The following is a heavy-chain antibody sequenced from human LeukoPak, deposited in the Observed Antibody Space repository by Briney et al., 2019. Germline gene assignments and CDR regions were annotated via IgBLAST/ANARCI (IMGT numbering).Heavy chain of an antibody. J-gene: IGHJ6*03. D-gene: IGHD3-22*01. CDR1: GGSISSHY. CDR2: IYYSGST. Sequence: SSETLSLTCTVSGGSISSHYWSWIRQPPGKGLEWIGYIYYSGSTNYNPSLKSRVTISVDTSKNQFSLKLSSVTAADTAVYYCASLNNYYDSSGYYRNYYYYMDVWGKGTTVTVSS. V-gene: IGHV4-59*11. CDR3: ASLNNYYDSSGYYRNYYYYMDV.